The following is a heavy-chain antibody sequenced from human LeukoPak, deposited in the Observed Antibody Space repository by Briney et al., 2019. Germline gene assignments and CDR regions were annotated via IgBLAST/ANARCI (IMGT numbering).Heavy chain of an antibody. Sequence: GASVKVSCKVSGYTLTELSMRWVRQAPGKGLEWMGGFDPEDGETIYAQKFQGRVTMTEDTSTDTAYMELSSLRSEDTAVYYCATGVGATRSGWFDPWGQRTLVTVSS. V-gene: IGHV1-24*01. D-gene: IGHD1-26*01. CDR3: ATGVGATRSGWFDP. J-gene: IGHJ5*02. CDR1: GYTLTELS. CDR2: FDPEDGET.